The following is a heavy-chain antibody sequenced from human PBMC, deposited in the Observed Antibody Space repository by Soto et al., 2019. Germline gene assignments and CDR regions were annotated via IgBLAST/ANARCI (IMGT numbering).Heavy chain of an antibody. J-gene: IGHJ6*02. D-gene: IGHD2-2*02. CDR3: AREYFLGYCSSTSCHTSPYYYYGMDV. CDR1: GFTFSSYA. CDR2: ISYDGSNK. Sequence: SLRLSCAASGFTFSSYAMHWVRQAPGKGLEWVAVISYDGSNKYYADSVKGRFTISRDNSKNTLYLQMNSLRAEDTAVYYCAREYFLGYCSSTSCHTSPYYYYGMDVWGQGTTVTVSS. V-gene: IGHV3-30-3*01.